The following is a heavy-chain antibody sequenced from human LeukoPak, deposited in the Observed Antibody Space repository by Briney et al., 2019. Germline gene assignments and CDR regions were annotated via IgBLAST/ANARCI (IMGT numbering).Heavy chain of an antibody. D-gene: IGHD3-10*01. J-gene: IGHJ4*02. V-gene: IGHV4-61*02. CDR2: IYTSEST. CDR1: GGSISSSNYY. CDR3: ARGLWFGDENPPYFDY. Sequence: PSETLSLTCTVSGGSISSSNYYWSWIRQPAGKGLEWIGRIYTSESTNYNPSLKSRVTISVDTSRNQFSLKLSSVTAADTAVYYCARGLWFGDENPPYFDYWGQGILVTVSS.